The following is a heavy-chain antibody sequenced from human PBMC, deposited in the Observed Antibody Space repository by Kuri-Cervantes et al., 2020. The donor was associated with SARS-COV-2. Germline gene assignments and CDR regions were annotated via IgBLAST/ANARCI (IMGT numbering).Heavy chain of an antibody. Sequence: LRLSCTVSGGSISSGDYYWSWIRQPPGKGLEWIGYIYYSGSTYYNPSLKSRVTISVDTSKNQFSLKLSSVTAADTAVYYCARASEEHMIVVVITTGGWFDPWGQGTLVTVSS. CDR2: IYYSGST. D-gene: IGHD3-22*01. CDR1: GGSISSGDYY. CDR3: ARASEEHMIVVVITTGGWFDP. J-gene: IGHJ5*02. V-gene: IGHV4-30-4*01.